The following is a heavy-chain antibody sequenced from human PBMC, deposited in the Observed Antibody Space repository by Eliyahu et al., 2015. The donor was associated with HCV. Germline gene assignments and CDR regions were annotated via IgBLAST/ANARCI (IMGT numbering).Heavy chain of an antibody. CDR3: AVGFSPALQEINWSPYFDY. Sequence: QVQLVQSGAEVKKPGASVKVSCKVSGYSLTKLSIHWVRQAPGKGLEWMGGFDPEYGERIYAQRFRGRVTMTEDTSTDTAYMELISLTSDDTAVYYCAVGFSPALQEINWSPYFDYWGQGTLVSVSS. V-gene: IGHV1-24*01. CDR2: FDPEYGER. D-gene: IGHD1-1*01. CDR1: GYSLTKLS. J-gene: IGHJ4*02.